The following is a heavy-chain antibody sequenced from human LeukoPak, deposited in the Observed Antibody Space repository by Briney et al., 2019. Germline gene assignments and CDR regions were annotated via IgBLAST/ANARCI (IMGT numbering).Heavy chain of an antibody. CDR1: GGSFSGYY. V-gene: IGHV4-34*01. D-gene: IGHD6-19*01. J-gene: IGHJ6*02. CDR3: ARETLAVAVRGCVDV. Sequence: SETLSLTCAVYGGSFSGYYWSWISQPPGKGLEWIGEINHSGSTNYNPSLKSRVTISVDTSKNQFSLKLSSVTAADTAVYYCARETLAVAVRGCVDVWGQGTTVTVSS. CDR2: INHSGST.